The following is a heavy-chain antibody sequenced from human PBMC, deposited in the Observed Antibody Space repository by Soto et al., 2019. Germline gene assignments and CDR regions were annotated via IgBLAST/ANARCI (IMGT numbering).Heavy chain of an antibody. CDR1: GGSVSSGVYY. Sequence: QVQLQESGPGLVKPSETLSLTCTVSGGSVSSGVYYWSWIRQPPGKGLEWIGYISYSGSTNYNPSLKSRVTISLDTSKNQFSLKLSSVTAADTAIYYCAREGSYRFDSWGQGTLVTVSS. D-gene: IGHD3-16*02. CDR2: ISYSGST. V-gene: IGHV4-61*08. J-gene: IGHJ4*02. CDR3: AREGSYRFDS.